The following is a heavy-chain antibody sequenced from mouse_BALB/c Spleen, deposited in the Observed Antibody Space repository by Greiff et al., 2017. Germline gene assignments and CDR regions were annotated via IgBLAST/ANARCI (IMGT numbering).Heavy chain of an antibody. D-gene: IGHD1-1*01. CDR1: GFTFSSYA. CDR3: ARGPYYYGSRGDYFDY. CDR2: ISSGGST. V-gene: IGHV5-6-5*01. Sequence: EVMLVESGGGLVKPGGSLKLSCAASGFTFSSYAMSWVRQTPEKRLEWVASISSGGSTYYPDSVKGRFTISRDNARNILYLQMSSLRSEDTAMYYCARGPYYYGSRGDYFDYWGQGTTLTVSS. J-gene: IGHJ2*01.